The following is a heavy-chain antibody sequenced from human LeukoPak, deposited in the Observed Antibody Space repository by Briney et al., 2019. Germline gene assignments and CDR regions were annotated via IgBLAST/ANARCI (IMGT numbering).Heavy chain of an antibody. Sequence: ASVKVSCKASGYTSTSYDINWVRQATGQGLEWMGWMNPNSGNTGYAQKFQGRVTITRNTSISTAYMELSSLRSEDTAVYYCARGSSNSFATGYWGQGTLVTVSS. CDR3: ARGSSNSFATGY. D-gene: IGHD4-23*01. J-gene: IGHJ4*02. V-gene: IGHV1-8*03. CDR1: GYTSTSYD. CDR2: MNPNSGNT.